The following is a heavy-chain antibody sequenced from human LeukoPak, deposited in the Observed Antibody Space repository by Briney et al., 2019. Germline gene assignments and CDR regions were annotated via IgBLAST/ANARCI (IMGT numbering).Heavy chain of an antibody. CDR2: IYYSGST. CDR1: GGSSSSYY. J-gene: IGHJ2*01. V-gene: IGHV4-59*01. Sequence: SSETLSLTCTVSGGSSSSYYWSWIRQPPGKGLEWIGNIYYSGSTNYNPSLKSRVTISVDTSKNQFSLKLTSVTAADTAVYYCARRAAGGGWYFDLWGRGTLVTVSS. D-gene: IGHD6-13*01. CDR3: ARRAAGGGWYFDL.